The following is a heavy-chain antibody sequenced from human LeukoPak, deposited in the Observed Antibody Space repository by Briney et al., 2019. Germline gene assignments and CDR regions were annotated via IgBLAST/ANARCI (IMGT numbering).Heavy chain of an antibody. CDR3: ARVIAVAGRYFDY. V-gene: IGHV4-39*07. CDR1: GGSISSISYY. CDR2: IYYSGST. Sequence: PSETLSLTCTVSGGSISSISYYCGWIRQPPGKGLEWIGSIYYSGSTYYNPSLKSRVTISVDTSKNQFSLKLSSVTAADTAVYYCARVIAVAGRYFDYWGQGTLVTVSS. D-gene: IGHD6-19*01. J-gene: IGHJ4*02.